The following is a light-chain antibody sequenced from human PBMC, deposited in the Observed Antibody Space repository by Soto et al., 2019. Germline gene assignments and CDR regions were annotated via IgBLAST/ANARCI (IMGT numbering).Light chain of an antibody. CDR1: QTVSNNY. CDR2: GTS. CDR3: QQYGSLIT. Sequence: EIVLTQSPGTLSLSPGERATLSCRASQTVSNNYLAWYQQKPGQALRLLISGTSTRATGIPDRFSGSGSGTDFTLTINRLEPEDFAVYYCQQYGSLITFGQGTRLEIK. J-gene: IGKJ5*01. V-gene: IGKV3-20*01.